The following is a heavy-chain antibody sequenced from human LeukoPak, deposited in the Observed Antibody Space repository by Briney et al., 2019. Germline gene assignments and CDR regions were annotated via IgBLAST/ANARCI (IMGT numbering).Heavy chain of an antibody. CDR2: IKSTTDGGTT. Sequence: GGSLRLSCAASGFTFSNALMSWVRQAPGKGLEWVGRIKSTTDGGTTDYAAPVKGRFTISRDDSKNTLYLQMNSLKTEDTAVYYCTTAAEYCSSTSCGYYFAYWGQGTLVTVSS. J-gene: IGHJ4*02. CDR1: GFTFSNAL. CDR3: TTAAEYCSSTSCGYYFAY. V-gene: IGHV3-15*01. D-gene: IGHD2-2*01.